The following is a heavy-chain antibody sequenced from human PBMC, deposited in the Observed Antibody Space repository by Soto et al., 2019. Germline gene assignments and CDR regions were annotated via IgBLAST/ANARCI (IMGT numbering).Heavy chain of an antibody. CDR3: ARDDCISTSCGKDYYYYGMDV. V-gene: IGHV1-46*01. CDR2: INPSGDT. Sequence: ASVKVSCKASGDTFTSYYMHWVRQAPGQGLEWMGIINPSGDTSYAQKFQGRVTMTRDTSTSTVYMELSSLRSEDTAVYYCARDDCISTSCGKDYYYYGMDVWGQGTTVTVSS. CDR1: GDTFTSYY. J-gene: IGHJ6*02. D-gene: IGHD2-2*01.